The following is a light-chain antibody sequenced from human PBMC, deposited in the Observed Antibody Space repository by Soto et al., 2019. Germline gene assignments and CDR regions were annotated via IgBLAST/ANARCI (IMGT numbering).Light chain of an antibody. V-gene: IGLV7-46*01. CDR2: DTD. CDR1: TGPVTSGHY. Sequence: QSVVTQEPSVTVSPGGTVTLTCGSTTGPVTSGHYPYWLQQKPGQAPTTLIYDTDNKNSWTPARFAGSILGGKAVLTLSGAQPEDEADYYCLLSYSGTRVLFGAGTQLTVL. J-gene: IGLJ2*01. CDR3: LLSYSGTRVL.